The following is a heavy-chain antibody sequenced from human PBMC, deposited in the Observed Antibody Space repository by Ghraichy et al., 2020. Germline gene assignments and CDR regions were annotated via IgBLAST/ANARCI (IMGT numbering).Heavy chain of an antibody. CDR1: GGSISSSSYY. Sequence: ESLNISCTVSGGSISSSSYYWGWIRQPPGKGLEWIGSIYYSGSTYYNPSLKSRVTISVDTSKNQFSLKLSSVTAADTAVYYCARRRYSSSWYLGEGAFDIWGQGTMVTVSS. CDR2: IYYSGST. J-gene: IGHJ3*02. V-gene: IGHV4-39*01. CDR3: ARRRYSSSWYLGEGAFDI. D-gene: IGHD6-13*01.